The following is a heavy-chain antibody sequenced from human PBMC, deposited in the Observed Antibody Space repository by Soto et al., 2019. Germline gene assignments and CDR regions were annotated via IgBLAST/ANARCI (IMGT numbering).Heavy chain of an antibody. V-gene: IGHV5-51*03. Sequence: EVQLVQSGAEVKKPGESLKISCKDSGNSFTTSWIGWVRQKPGKGLEWMGIIFPGDSDTRYSPSFQGQVTISADKSISAAYLQWSSLKASDIAMYYCARLDSAGTRLDSWGQGTLVTVSS. D-gene: IGHD6-19*01. CDR3: ARLDSAGTRLDS. J-gene: IGHJ4*02. CDR2: IFPGDSDT. CDR1: GNSFTTSW.